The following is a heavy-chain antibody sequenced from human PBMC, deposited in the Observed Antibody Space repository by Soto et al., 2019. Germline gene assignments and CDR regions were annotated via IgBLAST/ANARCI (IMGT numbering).Heavy chain of an antibody. J-gene: IGHJ6*02. CDR1: GYTFTGYY. D-gene: IGHD6-19*01. CDR2: INPNSGGT. CDR3: ARDRRQWPLEDYYYGMDV. V-gene: IGHV1-2*04. Sequence: ASVKVSCKASGYTFTGYYMHWVRQAPGQGLEWIGWINPNSGGTNYAQKFQGWVTMTRDTSISTAYMELSRLRSDDTAVYYCARDRRQWPLEDYYYGMDVWGQGTTVTVSS.